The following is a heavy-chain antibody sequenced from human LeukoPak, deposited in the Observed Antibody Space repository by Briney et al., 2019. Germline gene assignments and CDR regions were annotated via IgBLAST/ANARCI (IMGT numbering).Heavy chain of an antibody. V-gene: IGHV3-23*01. CDR1: GFTFSSYA. D-gene: IGHD4-17*01. CDR3: AKPDDYGDYVLYYGMDV. CDR2: ISGSGGST. Sequence: GGSLRLSCAASGFTFSSYAMSWVRQAPGKGLEWVSAISGSGGSTYYADSVKGRFTISRDNSKNTLYLQMNSLRAEDTAVYYCAKPDDYGDYVLYYGMDVWGQGTTVTVSS. J-gene: IGHJ6*02.